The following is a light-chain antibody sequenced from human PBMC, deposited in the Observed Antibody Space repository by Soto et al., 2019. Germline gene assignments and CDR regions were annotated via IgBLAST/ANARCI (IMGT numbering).Light chain of an antibody. Sequence: EVVLTQSPGTLSLSPGERATLSCRASQSVSNNYFAWYQQKPGQAPRLLIFGSSDRATGIPDRFSGSGSGTDFTLTISRLEPEDFGVYYCQQYGSSPPYTFGQGTKQELK. J-gene: IGKJ2*01. CDR2: GSS. CDR3: QQYGSSPPYT. CDR1: QSVSNNY. V-gene: IGKV3-20*01.